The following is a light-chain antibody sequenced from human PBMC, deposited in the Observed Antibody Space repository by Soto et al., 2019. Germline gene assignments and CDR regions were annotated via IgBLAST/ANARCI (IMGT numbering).Light chain of an antibody. CDR3: QQADTFPLT. Sequence: DIQMTQSPSSVSASVGDRVTITCRASQGISSWVAWYQQKPGKAPNLLIYAASSLRSGVPSRFSGSGSGTEFTLTISSLQPEDFATYSCQQADTFPLTFGGGTKVEIK. CDR2: AAS. V-gene: IGKV1-12*01. J-gene: IGKJ4*01. CDR1: QGISSW.